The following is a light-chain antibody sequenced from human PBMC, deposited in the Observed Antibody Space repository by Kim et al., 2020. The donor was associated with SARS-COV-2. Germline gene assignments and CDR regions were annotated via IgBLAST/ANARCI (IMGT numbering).Light chain of an antibody. V-gene: IGKV1-17*03. CDR3: LQHNSYPLT. J-gene: IGKJ1*01. Sequence: ASVGDRVTIPWRASQGISNSLAWFQQKAGKVPKRLIYAASNLQSGVPSRFSGSGSGTEFTLTISSLQPEDFATYYCLQHNSYPLTFGQGTKVDIK. CDR2: AAS. CDR1: QGISNS.